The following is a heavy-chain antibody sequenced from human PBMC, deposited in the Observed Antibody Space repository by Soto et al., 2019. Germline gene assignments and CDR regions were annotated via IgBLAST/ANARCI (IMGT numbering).Heavy chain of an antibody. D-gene: IGHD3-10*01. J-gene: IGHJ5*02. V-gene: IGHV3-74*03. CDR1: VFIFSSYW. CDR3: ARDFMARGRDSNWFDP. CDR2: INSDGRNT. Sequence: QPRWSLRLSCSASVFIFSSYWMHWVRQVPGKGPVWVARINSDGRNTKYADSVKGRFTISRDNAKNTLYLQLNSLRAEDTAVYYCARDFMARGRDSNWFDPWGQGTVVTVSS.